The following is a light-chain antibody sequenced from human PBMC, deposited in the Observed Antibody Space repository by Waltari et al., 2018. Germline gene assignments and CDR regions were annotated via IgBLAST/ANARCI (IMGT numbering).Light chain of an antibody. CDR2: ATS. Sequence: DVQMTQSPSSLSASIGDRVTINCRASLGVIGYLNWYQQKPGKVPKLLIYATSTLHSAVPSRFSGSGSGTDYTLTISSLQPEDFATYYCQQSHSSPLTFGGGTKVEIK. V-gene: IGKV1-39*01. J-gene: IGKJ4*01. CDR3: QQSHSSPLT. CDR1: LGVIGY.